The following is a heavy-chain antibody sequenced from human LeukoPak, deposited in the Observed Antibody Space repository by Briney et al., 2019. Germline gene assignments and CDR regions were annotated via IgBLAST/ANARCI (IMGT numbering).Heavy chain of an antibody. J-gene: IGHJ4*02. V-gene: IGHV4-30-2*01. Sequence: PSQTLSLTCAVSGGSISSGGYSWSWIRQPPGKGLEWIGYIYHNGNTYYSPSLKSRVTISVERSKNQLSLKLSSVTAADTAMYYCASGGYSYGFDYWGQGTLVTVSS. CDR2: IYHNGNT. CDR1: GGSISSGGYS. D-gene: IGHD5-18*01. CDR3: ASGGYSYGFDY.